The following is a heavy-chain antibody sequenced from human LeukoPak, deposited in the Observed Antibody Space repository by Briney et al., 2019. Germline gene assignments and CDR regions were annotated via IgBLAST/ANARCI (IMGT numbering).Heavy chain of an antibody. CDR2: ISRSSGSSI. Sequence: GGSLRLSCAASGFTFSNYEMNWVRQAPGKGLEWVSYISRSSGSSIYYADSVKGRFIISRDNAKNSLYLQMNSLRAEDTAVYYCARDSSGWYYFDYWGQGILVTVSS. CDR3: ARDSSGWYYFDY. D-gene: IGHD6-19*01. J-gene: IGHJ4*02. CDR1: GFTFSNYE. V-gene: IGHV3-48*03.